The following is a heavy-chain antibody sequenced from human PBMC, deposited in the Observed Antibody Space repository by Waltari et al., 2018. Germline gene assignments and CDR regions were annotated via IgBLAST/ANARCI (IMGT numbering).Heavy chain of an antibody. V-gene: IGHV3-74*01. Sequence: EVQLVESGGNLVQPGESLRLSCPASGFTFRRFWMHWVRQGPGKGLVWVSRINSDGTSIGYADSVKGRFTISRDNAKNSLYLQMNSLRAEDTAVYYCARDSNKKYFQHWGQGTLVTVSS. J-gene: IGHJ1*01. CDR2: INSDGTSI. D-gene: IGHD4-4*01. CDR3: ARDSNKKYFQH. CDR1: GFTFRRFW.